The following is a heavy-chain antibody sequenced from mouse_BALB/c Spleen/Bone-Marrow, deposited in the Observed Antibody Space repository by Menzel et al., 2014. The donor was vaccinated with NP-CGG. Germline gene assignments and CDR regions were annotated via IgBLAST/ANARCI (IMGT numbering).Heavy chain of an antibody. D-gene: IGHD1-1*01. Sequence: EVMLVESEGGLVKPGGSLKLSCAASGFTFSDYYMYWVRQTPEKRLEWVATISDGGSYTYYPDSVKGRFTISRDNAKNNLYLQMSSLKSEDTAMYYCANYYGSTWFAYWGQGTLVTVSA. V-gene: IGHV5-4*02. CDR2: ISDGGSYT. CDR3: ANYYGSTWFAY. J-gene: IGHJ3*01. CDR1: GFTFSDYY.